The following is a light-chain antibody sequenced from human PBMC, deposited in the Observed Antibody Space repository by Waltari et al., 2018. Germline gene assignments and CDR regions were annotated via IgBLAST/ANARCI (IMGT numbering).Light chain of an antibody. V-gene: IGKV1-5*03. CDR2: KAS. CDR3: QQTTSFPLT. J-gene: IGKJ4*01. Sequence: DIQMTQSPSTLSASVGDRVTITCRASQSVRTWLAWYQQKPGKAPKLLIYKASSLESGVPSRFSGSGSGTEFTLTISRLQPEDSATYYCQQTTSFPLTFGGGTKVEIK. CDR1: QSVRTW.